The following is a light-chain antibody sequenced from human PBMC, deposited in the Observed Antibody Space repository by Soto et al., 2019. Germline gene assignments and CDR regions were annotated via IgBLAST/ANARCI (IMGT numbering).Light chain of an antibody. CDR3: QQRANWPLT. Sequence: TVLTQSPATLSLSPGDRATLSCRASQSVNNYLAWYQHKPGQAPRLLIFDASKRASGIPARFSGSGSGTDFTLTISSLEAEDFAVYYCQQRANWPLTFGGGTKVEIK. V-gene: IGKV3-11*01. CDR1: QSVNNY. CDR2: DAS. J-gene: IGKJ4*01.